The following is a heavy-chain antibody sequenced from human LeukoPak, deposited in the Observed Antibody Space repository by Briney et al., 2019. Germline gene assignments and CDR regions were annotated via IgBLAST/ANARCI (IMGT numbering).Heavy chain of an antibody. CDR1: GFTFSNYW. V-gene: IGHV3-74*01. Sequence: PGGSLRFSCVASGFTFSNYWILWVRQAPGKGLVWVSRTNNDGSSTTYAVFVKGRFTSSRDNAKNTLYMQMDSLRAEDTAVYYCTRSVFPYYIDCWGQGTLVTVSS. CDR2: TNNDGSST. CDR3: TRSVFPYYIDC. J-gene: IGHJ4*02. D-gene: IGHD1-26*01.